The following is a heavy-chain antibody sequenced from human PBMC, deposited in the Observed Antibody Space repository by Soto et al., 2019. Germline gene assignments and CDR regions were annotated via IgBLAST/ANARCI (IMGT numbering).Heavy chain of an antibody. CDR2: IYYSGST. CDR1: GGSISSGDYY. CDR3: ARGLKGIHYYDSSGYFDY. J-gene: IGHJ4*02. D-gene: IGHD3-22*01. V-gene: IGHV4-30-4*01. Sequence: QVQLQESGPGLVKPSQTLSLTCTVSGGSISSGDYYWSWIRQPPGKGLEWIGYIYYSGSTYYNPSLKSRVTISVDTSKNQFSLKLSSVTAADTAVYYCARGLKGIHYYDSSGYFDYWGQGTLVTVSS.